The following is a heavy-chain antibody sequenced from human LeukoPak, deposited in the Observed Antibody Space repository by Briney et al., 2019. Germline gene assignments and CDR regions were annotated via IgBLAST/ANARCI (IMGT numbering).Heavy chain of an antibody. Sequence: SETLSLTCTVSRASINNNDYFWGCVRQPPGKGLEWVATIFYSGSTYYNPSLKSRVTISVDTSKNQFSLKLSSVTAADTAVYYCASVPYGSGSYYRWVWFDPWGQGTLVTVSS. CDR3: ASVPYGSGSYYRWVWFDP. J-gene: IGHJ5*02. D-gene: IGHD3-10*01. CDR2: IFYSGST. V-gene: IGHV4-39*07. CDR1: RASINNNDYF.